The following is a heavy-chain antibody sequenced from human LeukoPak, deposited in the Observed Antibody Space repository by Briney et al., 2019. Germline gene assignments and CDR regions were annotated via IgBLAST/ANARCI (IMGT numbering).Heavy chain of an antibody. J-gene: IGHJ6*04. D-gene: IGHD2-15*01. CDR3: ARAGDYCSGGSCYSGYTYGMDV. Sequence: GGSLRLSCAASGFTFSSYEMNWVRQAPGKGLEWVSYISSSGSTIYYADSVKGRFTISRGNAKNSLYLQMNSLRAEDTAVYYCARAGDYCSGGSCYSGYTYGMDVWGKGTTVTVSS. V-gene: IGHV3-48*03. CDR1: GFTFSSYE. CDR2: ISSSGSTI.